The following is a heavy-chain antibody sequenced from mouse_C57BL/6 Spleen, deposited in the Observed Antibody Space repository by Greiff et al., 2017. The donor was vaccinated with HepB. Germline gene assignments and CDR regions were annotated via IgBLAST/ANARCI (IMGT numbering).Heavy chain of an antibody. D-gene: IGHD2-1*01. V-gene: IGHV5-12*01. CDR2: ISNGGGST. Sequence: EVKLLESGGGLVQPGGSLKLSCAASGFTFSDYYMYWVRQTPEKRLEWVAYISNGGGSTYYPDTVKGRFTISRDNAKNTLYLQMSRLKSEDTAMYYCARRCNPYAMDYWGQGTSVTVSS. CDR1: GFTFSDYY. CDR3: ARRCNPYAMDY. J-gene: IGHJ4*01.